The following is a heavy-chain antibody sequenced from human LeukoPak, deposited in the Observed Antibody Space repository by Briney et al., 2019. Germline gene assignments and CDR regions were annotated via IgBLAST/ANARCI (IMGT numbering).Heavy chain of an antibody. J-gene: IGHJ6*02. CDR3: ATRRHRSGSPYYYYYGMDV. CDR2: FDPEDGET. Sequence: VASVTVSCTVSGYTLTELSMHWVRQAPGKGLEWMGGFDPEDGETIYAQKFQGRVTMTEDTSTDTAYMELSSLRSEDTAVYYCATRRHRSGSPYYYYYGMDVWGQGTTVTVSS. CDR1: GYTLTELS. V-gene: IGHV1-24*01. D-gene: IGHD3-10*01.